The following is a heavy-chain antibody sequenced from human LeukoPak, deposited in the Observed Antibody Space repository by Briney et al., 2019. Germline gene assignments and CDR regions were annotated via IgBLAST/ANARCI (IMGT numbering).Heavy chain of an antibody. J-gene: IGHJ5*02. CDR2: IYHSGST. V-gene: IGHV4-30-2*01. Sequence: SETLSLTCTVSGGSISSGGYYWSWIRQPPGKGLEWIGYIYHSGSTYYNLSLKSRVTISVDRSKNQFSLKLSSVTAADTAVYYCARVVMGYCSSTSCTDNWFDPWGQGTLVTVSS. D-gene: IGHD2-2*01. CDR3: ARVVMGYCSSTSCTDNWFDP. CDR1: GGSISSGGYY.